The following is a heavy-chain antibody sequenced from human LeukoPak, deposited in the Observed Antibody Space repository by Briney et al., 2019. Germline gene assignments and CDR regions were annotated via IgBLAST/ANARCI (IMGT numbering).Heavy chain of an antibody. J-gene: IGHJ3*02. CDR1: GXTFSXXX. D-gene: IGHD4/OR15-4a*01. CDR3: AKHRVLRSYXFYI. Sequence: LSCAACGXTFSXXXXXGVXXXXXXXVXXVXGISCRGGRKYYADSVKGQCAIYRENSRHTVFLQMSTLRAEDTAVYYCAKHRVLRSYXFYIWGQGTIXXVSS. CDR2: ISCRGGRK. V-gene: IGHV3-23*01.